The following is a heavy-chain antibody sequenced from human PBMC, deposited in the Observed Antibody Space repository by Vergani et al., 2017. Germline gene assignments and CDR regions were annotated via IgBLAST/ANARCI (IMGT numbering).Heavy chain of an antibody. Sequence: EVQLVESGGGLVQPGGSLRLSCAASGFTFSSYWMSWVRQAPGKGLEWVANIKQDGSEKYYVDSVKGRFTISRDNAKNSLYLQMNSLRAEDTAVYYCAKDLSPGSEYFQHWGQGTLVTVSS. CDR3: AKDLSPGSEYFQH. J-gene: IGHJ1*01. V-gene: IGHV3-7*01. CDR1: GFTFSSYW. CDR2: IKQDGSEK.